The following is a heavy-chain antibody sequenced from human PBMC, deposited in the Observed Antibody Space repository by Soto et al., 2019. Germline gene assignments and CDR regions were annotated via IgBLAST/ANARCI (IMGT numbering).Heavy chain of an antibody. V-gene: IGHV4-30-4*01. CDR2: IYYSGST. D-gene: IGHD3-22*01. CDR3: ARTTPLIYDSSGYYLDDY. Sequence: SETLSLTCTVSGGSISSGDYYWSWIRQPPGKGLEWIGYIYYSGSTYYNPSLKSRVTISVDTSKNQFSLKLSSVTAADTAVYYCARTTPLIYDSSGYYLDDYWGQGTLVTVSS. CDR1: GGSISSGDYY. J-gene: IGHJ4*02.